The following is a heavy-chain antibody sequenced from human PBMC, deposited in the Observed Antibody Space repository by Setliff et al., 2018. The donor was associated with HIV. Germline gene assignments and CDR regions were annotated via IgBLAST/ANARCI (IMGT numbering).Heavy chain of an antibody. D-gene: IGHD3-16*01. Sequence: ETLSLTCTVSGDFFSSDYYWGWIRQSPGKGLEWIGSFYETGYTYYNPSLKSRVTISVDRSKNQFSLKLSSMTAADTAVYYCARGAIKDYVSGRLTYLDTWGQGALVTVSS. CDR3: ARGAIKDYVSGRLTYLDT. CDR1: GDFFSSDYY. J-gene: IGHJ4*01. V-gene: IGHV4-38-2*02. CDR2: FYETGYT.